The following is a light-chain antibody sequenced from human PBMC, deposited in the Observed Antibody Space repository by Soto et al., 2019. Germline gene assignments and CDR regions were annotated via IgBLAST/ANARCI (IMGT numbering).Light chain of an antibody. J-gene: IGLJ1*01. V-gene: IGLV1-44*01. CDR3: AAWDDSLNGLYV. Sequence: QSVLTQPPSASGTPGQRVTISCSGGSSNIGTKTVNWYQQLPGTAPKLLIYSNNQRPSGVPDRFSGSKSGTSASPAISGLQSEDEADYYCAAWDDSLNGLYVFGTGTKLTVL. CDR1: SSNIGTKT. CDR2: SNN.